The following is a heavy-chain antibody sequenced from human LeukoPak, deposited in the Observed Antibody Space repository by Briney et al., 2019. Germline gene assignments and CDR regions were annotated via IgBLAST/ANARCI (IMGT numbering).Heavy chain of an antibody. Sequence: SETLSLTCTVSGGSISSSSYYWGWIRQPPGKGLEWIGSIYYSGSTYYNPSLKSRVTISVDTSKNQFSLKLSSVTAADTAVYYCARRGYYDSSGYYRRYFQHWGQGTLVTVSS. V-gene: IGHV4-39*01. CDR1: GGSISSSSYY. D-gene: IGHD3-22*01. CDR3: ARRGYYDSSGYYRRYFQH. J-gene: IGHJ1*01. CDR2: IYYSGST.